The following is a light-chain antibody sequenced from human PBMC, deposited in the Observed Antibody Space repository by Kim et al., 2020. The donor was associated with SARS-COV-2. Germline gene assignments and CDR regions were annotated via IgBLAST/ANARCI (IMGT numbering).Light chain of an antibody. CDR2: GNS. J-gene: IGLJ3*02. CDR1: RSNLVAVSY. CDR3: QSYDSSLSGWV. V-gene: IGLV1-40*01. Sequence: QTVTTPFTGGRSNLVAVSYVHWYQQLPGTAPKLLIYGNSNRPSGVPDRFSGSKSGTSASLAITGLQAEDEADYYCQSYDSSLSGWVFGGGTQLTVL.